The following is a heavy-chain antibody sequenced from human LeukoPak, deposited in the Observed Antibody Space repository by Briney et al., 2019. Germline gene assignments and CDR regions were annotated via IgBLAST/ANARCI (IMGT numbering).Heavy chain of an antibody. CDR2: IRYDGSNK. CDR3: VSLIVVA. CDR1: GFTFRSYG. D-gene: IGHD3-22*01. V-gene: IGHV3-30*02. J-gene: IGHJ4*02. Sequence: GGSLRLSCAASGFTFRSYGMHWVRQAPGKGLGWVAFIRYDGSNKYYADSVKGRFTISRDNSKNTLYLQMNSLRAEDTAVYYCVSLIVVAWGQGTLVTVSS.